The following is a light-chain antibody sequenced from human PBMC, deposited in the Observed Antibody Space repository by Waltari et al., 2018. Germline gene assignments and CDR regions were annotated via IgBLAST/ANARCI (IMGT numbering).Light chain of an antibody. Sequence: EIVLTQSPATLSLSPGERATLSCRASQCVSSYLAWYQQKPGQAPRLLIYDASNRATGIPARFSGSGSGTDLTLTITSLEPEDFTVYYCQHRSDWPLTFGGGTKVEIK. CDR2: DAS. V-gene: IGKV3-11*01. J-gene: IGKJ4*01. CDR3: QHRSDWPLT. CDR1: QCVSSY.